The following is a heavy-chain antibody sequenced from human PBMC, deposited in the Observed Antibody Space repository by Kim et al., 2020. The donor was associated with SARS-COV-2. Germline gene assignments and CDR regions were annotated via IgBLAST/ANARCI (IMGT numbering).Heavy chain of an antibody. CDR3: AKGWNNDY. J-gene: IGHJ4*02. CDR2: ISASGGNT. CDR1: GFTFGSYA. Sequence: GGSLRLSCAASGFTFGSYAMSWVRQAPGKGLEYISVISASGGNTYYSDSVKGRFTISRDNSKNTLYVQMNSLRGEDTAVYYCAKGWNNDYWGQGTLVTVS. D-gene: IGHD1-1*01. V-gene: IGHV3-23*01.